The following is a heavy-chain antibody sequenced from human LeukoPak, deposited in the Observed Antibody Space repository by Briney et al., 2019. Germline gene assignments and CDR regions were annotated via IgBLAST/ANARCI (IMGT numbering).Heavy chain of an antibody. CDR1: GGSISSSSYY. J-gene: IGHJ4*02. CDR3: ARHVYGARFFDY. Sequence: SETLSLTCTVSGGSISSSSYYWGWIRQPPGKGLEWIGSIYYSGSTYYNPSLKSRVTISVDTSKNQFSLKLSSVTAADTAVYYCARHVYGARFFDYGGQGTLVTVSS. V-gene: IGHV4-39*01. CDR2: IYYSGST. D-gene: IGHD4-17*01.